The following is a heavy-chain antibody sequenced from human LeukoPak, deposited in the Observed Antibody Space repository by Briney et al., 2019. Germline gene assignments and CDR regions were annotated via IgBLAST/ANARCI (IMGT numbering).Heavy chain of an antibody. CDR2: ISYDGSNH. CDR1: GFIFREYA. D-gene: IGHD2-21*01. V-gene: IGHV3-30*04. J-gene: IGHJ4*02. CDR3: ARMATCDPLVVVIAPTCFLFDY. Sequence: GGSLKLSCAASGFIFREYALHWVRQAPGQGLEWLAIISYDGSNHYYADSVKGRFTISRDNAKNSLYLQMNSLRAEDTAVYYCARMATCDPLVVVIAPTCFLFDYWGQGTLVTVSS.